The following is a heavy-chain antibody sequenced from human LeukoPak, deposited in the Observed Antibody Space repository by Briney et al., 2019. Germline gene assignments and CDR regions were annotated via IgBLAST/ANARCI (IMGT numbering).Heavy chain of an antibody. Sequence: GRSLRLSCAASGFTFSSYGMPWVRLAPGKGLEWVAVISYDGSNKYYADSVKGRFTISRDNSKNTLYLQMNSLRAEDTAVYYCAKSHLYSSSWKRPLDYWGQGTLVTVSS. J-gene: IGHJ4*02. CDR3: AKSHLYSSSWKRPLDY. CDR1: GFTFSSYG. V-gene: IGHV3-30*18. D-gene: IGHD6-13*01. CDR2: ISYDGSNK.